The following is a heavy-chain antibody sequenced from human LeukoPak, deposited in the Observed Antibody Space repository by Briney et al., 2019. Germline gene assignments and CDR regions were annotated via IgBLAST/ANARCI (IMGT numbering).Heavy chain of an antibody. Sequence: PGGSLRLSCAASGITFSSYAMSWVRQTPGKVLEWVSSVSGNGVNTAYADSVKGRFTISRDNSKNTVYLQLNSLRAEDTAVYYCANQVATTGPIYWGQGTLVTVSS. CDR1: GITFSSYA. CDR2: VSGNGVNT. V-gene: IGHV3-23*01. D-gene: IGHD1-26*01. CDR3: ANQVATTGPIY. J-gene: IGHJ4*02.